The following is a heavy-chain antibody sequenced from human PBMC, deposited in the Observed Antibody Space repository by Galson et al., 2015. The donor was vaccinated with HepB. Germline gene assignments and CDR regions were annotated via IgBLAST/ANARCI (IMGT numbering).Heavy chain of an antibody. J-gene: IGHJ4*02. CDR1: GFTFSSYW. CDR3: ATQGHYYYDSSGYYYGY. V-gene: IGHV3-7*01. CDR2: IKQDGSEK. Sequence: SLRLSCAASGFTFSSYWMSWVRQAPGKGLEWVANIKQDGSEKYYVDSVKGRFTISRDNAKNSLYLQMNSLRAEDTAVYYCATQGHYYYDSSGYYYGYWGQGTLVTVSS. D-gene: IGHD3-22*01.